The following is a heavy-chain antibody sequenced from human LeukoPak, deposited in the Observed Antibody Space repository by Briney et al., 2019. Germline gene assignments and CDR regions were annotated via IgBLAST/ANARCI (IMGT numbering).Heavy chain of an antibody. CDR1: GFTFSSYA. V-gene: IGHV3-30*04. D-gene: IGHD5-12*01. J-gene: IGHJ4*02. CDR3: ARVPGIYSGWYYFDY. CDR2: ISYDGSNK. Sequence: GGSLRLSCAASGFTFSSYAMHWVRQAPGKGLEWVAVISYDGSNKYYADSVKGRFTISRDNSKNTLYLQMNSLRAEDTAVYYCARVPGIYSGWYYFDYWGQGTLVTVSS.